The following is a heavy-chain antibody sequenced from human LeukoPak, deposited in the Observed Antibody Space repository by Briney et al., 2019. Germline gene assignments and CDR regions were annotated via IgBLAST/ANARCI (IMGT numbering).Heavy chain of an antibody. V-gene: IGHV3-9*01. CDR2: ISWNSGSI. CDR3: AKDSGGGGRYYSYGMDV. J-gene: IGHJ6*02. D-gene: IGHD3-16*01. Sequence: GKSLTLSCAAYGFTFDYYSMHWVRHPPGKGLEWVACISWNSGSIGYANSVKGPFPICRDNDTNSLYLQMNSLRAEDTASYDCAKDSGGGGRYYSYGMDVWGQETTVTVSS. CDR1: GFTFDYYS.